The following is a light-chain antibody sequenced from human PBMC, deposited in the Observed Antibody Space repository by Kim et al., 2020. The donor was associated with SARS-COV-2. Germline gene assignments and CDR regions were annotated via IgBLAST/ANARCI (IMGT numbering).Light chain of an antibody. V-gene: IGLV3-1*01. J-gene: IGLJ3*02. Sequence: SYELTQPPSVSVSPGQTANIPCSGDILEEKYTSWYQKRPGKSPILVIFQDTKRPSGIPERFSGSSSGNTATLIISGTQAIDEADYFCQAWDSTTVVFGGGTQLTVL. CDR3: QAWDSTTVV. CDR1: ILEEKY. CDR2: QDT.